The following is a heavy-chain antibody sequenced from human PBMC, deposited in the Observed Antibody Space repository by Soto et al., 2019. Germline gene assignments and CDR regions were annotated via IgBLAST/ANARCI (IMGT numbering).Heavy chain of an antibody. V-gene: IGHV2-5*02. J-gene: IGHJ1*01. CDR1: GFSLSTSGVG. CDR2: IYWDDDK. Sequence: QITLKESGPTLVKPTQTLTLTCTFSGFSLSTSGVGVGWIRQPPGKALEWLALIYWDDDKRYSPSLKSRLTITKDTSKNQVVLTMTNMDPVDTATYYCAHSWQWLVKGTVEYFQHWGQGTLVTVSS. CDR3: AHSWQWLVKGTVEYFQH. D-gene: IGHD6-19*01.